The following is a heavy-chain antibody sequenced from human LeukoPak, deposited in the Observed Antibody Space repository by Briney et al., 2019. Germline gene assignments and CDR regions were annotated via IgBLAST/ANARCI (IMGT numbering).Heavy chain of an antibody. CDR2: INQDGSAG. J-gene: IGHJ4*02. CDR1: GFTFRSFW. Sequence: GGSLRLSCAASGFTFRSFWMSWVRQAPGKGLEWQANINQDGSAGYFVDSVKGRFTISRDNAMTSLYLHMDSLRAEDTGIYFCARGSHDISGYRYFFDYWGQGTLVTVSS. D-gene: IGHD3-22*01. V-gene: IGHV3-7*01. CDR3: ARGSHDISGYRYFFDY.